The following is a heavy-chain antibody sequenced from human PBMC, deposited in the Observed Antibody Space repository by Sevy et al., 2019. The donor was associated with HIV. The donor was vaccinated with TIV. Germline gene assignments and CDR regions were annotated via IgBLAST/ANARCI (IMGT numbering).Heavy chain of an antibody. D-gene: IGHD6-19*01. V-gene: IGHV4-39*01. J-gene: IGHJ5*02. Sequence: SETLSLTCTVSGGSISSSSYYWGWIRQPPGKGLEWIGGIYYSGSTYYNPSLKSRVTISVDTSKNQFSLKLSSVTAADTAVYYCARRGQWLVKGNWFDPWGQGTLVTVSS. CDR3: ARRGQWLVKGNWFDP. CDR2: IYYSGST. CDR1: GGSISSSSYY.